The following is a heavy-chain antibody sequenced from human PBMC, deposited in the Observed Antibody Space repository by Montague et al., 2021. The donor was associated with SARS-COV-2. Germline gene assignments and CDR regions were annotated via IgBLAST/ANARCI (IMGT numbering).Heavy chain of an antibody. V-gene: IGHV3-33*01. CDR1: GFTFSSYG. J-gene: IGHJ4*02. CDR2: IWNDGRYR. Sequence: SLRLSCAASGFTFSSYGMHWVRQALGKGLEWVAVIWNDGRYRFHADSVKGRFAISRDNSKNTLYLEMNTLRAEDTALYYCARDDSGDGNNFDYWGQGALVTVSS. D-gene: IGHD5-24*01. CDR3: ARDDSGDGNNFDY.